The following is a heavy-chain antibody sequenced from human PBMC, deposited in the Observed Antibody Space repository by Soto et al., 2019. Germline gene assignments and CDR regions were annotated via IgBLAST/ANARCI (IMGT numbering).Heavy chain of an antibody. J-gene: IGHJ6*02. D-gene: IGHD3-22*01. V-gene: IGHV1-18*04. CDR3: ARDREYYYDSSGNYYYHYGMDV. Sequence: ASVKVSCKASGYTFTNYGISWVRQAPGQGLEWMGWISGYSGNTKYAQKFQGRVTMTTDTPTNTAYMELRSLRSDDTAVYYCARDREYYYDSSGNYYYHYGMDVWGQGTTVTVS. CDR1: GYTFTNYG. CDR2: ISGYSGNT.